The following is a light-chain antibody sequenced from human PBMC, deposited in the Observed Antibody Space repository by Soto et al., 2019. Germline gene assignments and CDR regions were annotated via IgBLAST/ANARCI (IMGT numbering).Light chain of an antibody. J-gene: IGKJ1*01. V-gene: IGKV3D-15*01. CDR3: QQYAYWPET. CDR1: QSVRTN. Sequence: EVMMTQFPDTVSVTPGETVTLSCGASQSVRTNLAWYQQRPGQAPRLLIHYSSTRASDIPARFSGSGSGTNFTLAIRSLQSEDFAVYYCQQYAYWPETFGQGTKVEIK. CDR2: YSS.